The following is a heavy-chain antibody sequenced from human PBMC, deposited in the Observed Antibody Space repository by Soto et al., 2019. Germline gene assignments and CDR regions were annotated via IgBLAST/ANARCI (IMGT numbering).Heavy chain of an antibody. CDR3: ARAGVGTGGGRHYYYYGMDV. V-gene: IGHV1-69*01. CDR2: IISIFGTA. D-gene: IGHD3-16*01. J-gene: IGHJ6*02. CDR1: GGTFSSYA. Sequence: QVQLVQSGAEVKKPGSSVKVSCKASGGTFSSYAISWVRQAPGQGLEWMGGIISIFGTAKYAQKFQGRVTITADESVIIAYMELSSLRSEDTAVYDCARAGVGTGGGRHYYYYGMDVWGQGTTVTVSS.